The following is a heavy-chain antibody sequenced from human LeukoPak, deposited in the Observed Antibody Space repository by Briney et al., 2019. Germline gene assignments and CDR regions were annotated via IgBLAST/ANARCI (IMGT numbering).Heavy chain of an antibody. J-gene: IGHJ6*02. Sequence: GGSLRLSCAASGFMFDDYGMSWVRQAPGRGLEWVSGINWNGGRTGYADSVKGRFTVSRDNAKNSLYLQMNSLRAEDTAVYYCARTTGLLRSYAMDVWGQGTTVTVSS. V-gene: IGHV3-20*04. CDR3: ARTTGLLRSYAMDV. CDR2: INWNGGRT. CDR1: GFMFDDYG. D-gene: IGHD4-17*01.